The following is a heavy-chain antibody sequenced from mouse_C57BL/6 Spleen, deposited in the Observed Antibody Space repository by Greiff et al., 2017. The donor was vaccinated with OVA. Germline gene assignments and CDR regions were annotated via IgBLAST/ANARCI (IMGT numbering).Heavy chain of an antibody. CDR1: GFNIKDYY. Sequence: DVKLQESGAELVKPGASVKLSCTASGFNIKDYYMHWVKQRTEQGLEWIGRIDPEDGETKYAPKFQGKATITADTSSNTAYLQLSSLTSEDTAVYYCARRGITTVVEMDWYFDVWGTGTTVTVSS. J-gene: IGHJ1*03. CDR2: IDPEDGET. V-gene: IGHV14-2*01. D-gene: IGHD1-1*01. CDR3: ARRGITTVVEMDWYFDV.